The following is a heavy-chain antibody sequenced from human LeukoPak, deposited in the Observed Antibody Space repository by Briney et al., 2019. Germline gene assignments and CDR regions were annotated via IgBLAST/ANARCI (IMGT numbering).Heavy chain of an antibody. D-gene: IGHD2-15*01. CDR2: IRYDGSNK. V-gene: IGHV3-30*02. J-gene: IGHJ4*02. CDR3: AKEKAGYSSAFDY. Sequence: GGSLRLSCAASGFTFSSFGMHWVRQAPGKGLEWVTFIRYDGSNKYSADSVKGRFTTSRDNSKNTLYLQMNSLRAEDTAVYYCAKEKAGYSSAFDYWGQGTLVTVSS. CDR1: GFTFSSFG.